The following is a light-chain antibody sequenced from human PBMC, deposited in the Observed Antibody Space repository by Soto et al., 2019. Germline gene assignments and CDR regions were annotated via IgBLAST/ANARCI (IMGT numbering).Light chain of an antibody. Sequence: EIVLPQSPATLSASPGERGTLSCRGSQSVSSNLAWYQQKPGQAPRLLIYGASTRATGIPARFSGSGSGTDFTLTISRLEPEDFAVYYCQQYDKWFSITFGQGTRLEIK. V-gene: IGKV3-15*01. CDR1: QSVSSN. J-gene: IGKJ5*01. CDR2: GAS. CDR3: QQYDKWFSIT.